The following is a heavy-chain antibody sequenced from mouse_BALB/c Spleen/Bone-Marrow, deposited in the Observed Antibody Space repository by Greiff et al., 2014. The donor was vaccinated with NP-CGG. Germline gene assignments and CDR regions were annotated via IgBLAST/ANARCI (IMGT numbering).Heavy chain of an antibody. CDR3: TREGAY. J-gene: IGHJ3*01. CDR1: GYTFTSYY. V-gene: IGHV1S81*02. CDR2: INHSNGYT. Sequence: VKLQESGAELVKPGASVKLSCKASGYTFTSYYMYWVKQRPGKGLEWIGEINHSNGYTNFNEKFKSKATLTVDKSSSTAYMQLSSLTSEDSAVYYCTREGAYWGQGTLVTVSA.